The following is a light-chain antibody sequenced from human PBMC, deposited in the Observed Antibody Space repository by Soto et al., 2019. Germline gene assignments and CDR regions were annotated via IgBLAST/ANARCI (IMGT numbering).Light chain of an antibody. Sequence: EIVLTQSPATLSVSPGERAILSCRASQSVNSKLAWYQQKPGQAPRLLIYGASTRATGIPARFSGSESGTEFTLSIRSLQSEDFAVYYCQQYNTWPPWTFGQGTKLEIK. V-gene: IGKV3-15*01. CDR1: QSVNSK. CDR2: GAS. CDR3: QQYNTWPPWT. J-gene: IGKJ1*01.